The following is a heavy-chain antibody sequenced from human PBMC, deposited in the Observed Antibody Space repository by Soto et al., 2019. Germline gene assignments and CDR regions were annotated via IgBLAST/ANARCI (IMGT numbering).Heavy chain of an antibody. CDR3: AHAYGGRSLY. CDR1: GFSLPTDRVG. J-gene: IGHJ4*02. CDR2: IYWDDGK. V-gene: IGHV2-5*02. Sequence: QITLKESGPTLVKPTQTLTLTCTFSGFSLPTDRVGVGWIRQPPGKALEWLAVIYWDDGKTYRPSLKSRLTITKDTSKHQVALTRTDMDPVDTATYYCAHAYGGRSLYWGQGTLVTVSS. D-gene: IGHD1-26*01.